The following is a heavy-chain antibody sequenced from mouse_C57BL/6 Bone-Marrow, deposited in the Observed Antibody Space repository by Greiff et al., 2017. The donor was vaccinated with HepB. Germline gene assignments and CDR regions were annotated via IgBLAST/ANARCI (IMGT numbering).Heavy chain of an antibody. CDR2: IDPENGDT. Sequence: VQLQQSGAELVRPGASVKLSCTASGFNIKDDYMHWVKQRPEQGLEWIGWIDPENGDTEYASKFQGKATITADTSSNTAYLQLSSLTSEDTAVYYCTTEGYYYGEYFDVWGTGTTVTVSS. V-gene: IGHV14-4*01. CDR3: TTEGYYYGEYFDV. D-gene: IGHD1-1*01. J-gene: IGHJ1*03. CDR1: GFNIKDDY.